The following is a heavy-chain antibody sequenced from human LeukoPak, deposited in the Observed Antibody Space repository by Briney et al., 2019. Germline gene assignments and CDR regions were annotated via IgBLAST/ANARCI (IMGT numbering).Heavy chain of an antibody. CDR3: DSIGGFPLYFDC. Sequence: SETLSLTCTVSGGSISSHYWSWIRQPPGKGLEWIGYIYYSGSTNYNPSLKSRVTISVDTSQNQFSLKLSSATAADTAVYYCDSIGGFPLYFDCLGQGALGTGSS. J-gene: IGHJ4*03. CDR2: IYYSGST. CDR1: GGSISSHY. V-gene: IGHV4-59*08. D-gene: IGHD3-16*01.